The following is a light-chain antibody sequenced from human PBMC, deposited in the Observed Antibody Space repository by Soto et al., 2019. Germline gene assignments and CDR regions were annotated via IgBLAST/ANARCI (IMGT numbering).Light chain of an antibody. J-gene: IGKJ1*01. Sequence: EIVLTQSPGSLSLSPGERATLSCRASQSVDSSFFAWYQQKPGQAPRLLIYGASNKATGIPDRFSGRASGTALTLNITGLEPEDVAVYYCPQSVSSVTFGQGTKVEIK. CDR1: QSVDSSF. V-gene: IGKV3-20*01. CDR2: GAS. CDR3: PQSVSSVT.